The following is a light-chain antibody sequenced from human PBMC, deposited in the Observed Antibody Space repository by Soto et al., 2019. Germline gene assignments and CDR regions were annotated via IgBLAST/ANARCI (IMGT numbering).Light chain of an antibody. CDR1: QSVGGTF. CDR2: GAS. Sequence: ELVLTQSPGTLSLSPGEGATLSCRASQSVGGTFLAWYQHTPGQAPRLIIYGASSRDTGIPDRVSGSGSGTDFTLTISRLEPEDFAVYYCQQYGRSPKTFGQGTKVDIK. CDR3: QQYGRSPKT. J-gene: IGKJ1*01. V-gene: IGKV3-20*01.